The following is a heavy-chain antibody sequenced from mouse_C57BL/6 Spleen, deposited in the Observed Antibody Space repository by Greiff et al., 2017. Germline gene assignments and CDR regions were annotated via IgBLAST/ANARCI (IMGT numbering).Heavy chain of an antibody. CDR2: ISYDGSN. CDR1: GYSITSGYY. J-gene: IGHJ1*03. CDR3: ARVGGYHWYFDV. D-gene: IGHD2-2*01. Sequence: EVKLMESGPGLVKPSQSLSLTCSVTGYSITSGYYWNWIRQFPGNKLEWMGYISYDGSNNYNPSLKNRISITRDTSKNQFFLKLNSVTTEDTATYYCARVGGYHWYFDVWGTGTTVTVSS. V-gene: IGHV3-6*01.